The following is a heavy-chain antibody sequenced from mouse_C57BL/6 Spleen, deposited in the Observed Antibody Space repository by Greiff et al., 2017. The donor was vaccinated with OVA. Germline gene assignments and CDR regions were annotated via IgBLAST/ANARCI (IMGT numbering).Heavy chain of an antibody. Sequence: EVKLMESGGGLVKPGGSLKLSCAASGFTFSDYGMHWVRQAPEKGLEWVAYISSGSSTIYYADTVKGRFTISRDNAKNTLFLQMTSLRSEDTAMYYCARGGYYYGSSPYYYAMDYWGQGTSVTVSS. J-gene: IGHJ4*01. CDR2: ISSGSSTI. V-gene: IGHV5-17*01. D-gene: IGHD1-1*01. CDR3: ARGGYYYGSSPYYYAMDY. CDR1: GFTFSDYG.